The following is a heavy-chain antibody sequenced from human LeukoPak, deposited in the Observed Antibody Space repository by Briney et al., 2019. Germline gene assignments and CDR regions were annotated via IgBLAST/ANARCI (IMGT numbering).Heavy chain of an antibody. D-gene: IGHD3-10*01. CDR1: GYAFASYA. Sequence: ASVKVSCKASGYAFASYAMNWVRQAPGQGLEWMGWINTNTGNPTYAQGFTGRFVFSLDTSVSTAYLQISSLKAEDTAVYYCARTYYYGSGSYYNFDYWGQGTLVTVSS. CDR2: INTNTGNP. J-gene: IGHJ4*02. CDR3: ARTYYYGSGSYYNFDY. V-gene: IGHV7-4-1*02.